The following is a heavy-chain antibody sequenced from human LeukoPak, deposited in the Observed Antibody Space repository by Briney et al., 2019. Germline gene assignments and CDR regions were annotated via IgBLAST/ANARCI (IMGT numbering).Heavy chain of an antibody. V-gene: IGHV1-2*02. CDR1: GYTFTGYY. CDR2: INPNSGGT. J-gene: IGHJ4*02. Sequence: ASVKVSCTASGYTFTGYYMHWVRQAPGQGLEWMGWINPNSGGTNYAQKFQGRVTMTRDTSISTAYMELSRLRSDDTAVYYCAGNSGYVLSPFDYWGQGTLVTVSS. D-gene: IGHD5-12*01. CDR3: AGNSGYVLSPFDY.